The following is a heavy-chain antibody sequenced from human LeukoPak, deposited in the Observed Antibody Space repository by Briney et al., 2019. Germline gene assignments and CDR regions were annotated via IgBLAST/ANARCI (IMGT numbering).Heavy chain of an antibody. V-gene: IGHV3-21*01. Sequence: PGGSLRLPCAASGFTFSTSAMNWVRQVPGKGLEWVSSIDYDSSHIYYAASVRGRFTISRDNARDSVYLQMDSLRVEDTAVYYCTRDPLRYLRVGRYDYWGQGTLVAVSS. CDR1: GFTFSTSA. J-gene: IGHJ4*02. D-gene: IGHD3-9*01. CDR2: IDYDSSHI. CDR3: TRDPLRYLRVGRYDY.